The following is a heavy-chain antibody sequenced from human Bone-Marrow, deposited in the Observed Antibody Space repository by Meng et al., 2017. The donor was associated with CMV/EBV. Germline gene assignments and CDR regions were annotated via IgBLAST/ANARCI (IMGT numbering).Heavy chain of an antibody. CDR3: AKGSDCSGGSCYYYGMDV. CDR2: IHYSGST. CDR1: SGSISIYY. D-gene: IGHD2-15*01. J-gene: IGHJ6*02. V-gene: IGHV4-59*01. Sequence: GSLRLSCTVSSGSISIYYWSWIRQPPGKGLEWIGCIHYSGSTNYNPSLKSRVTISVDTSKNQFSLKLSSVTAADTAVYYCAKGSDCSGGSCYYYGMDVWGQGTTVTVSS.